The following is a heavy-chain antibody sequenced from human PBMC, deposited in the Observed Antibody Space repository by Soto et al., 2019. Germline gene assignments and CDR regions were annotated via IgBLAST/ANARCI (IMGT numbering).Heavy chain of an antibody. CDR2: IYNDGTYS. CDR1: GFIFKMYW. CDR3: TRGPRPISTGTGAY. J-gene: IGHJ4*02. V-gene: IGHV3-74*01. Sequence: QPGGSLRLSCAASGFIFKMYWMHWVRQSPGKGLVWISRIYNDGTYSDYADSVGGRFTISRDNVNDTRYLQMNNLRAEDSGLYYCTRGPRPISTGTGAYWGQGTQVTVSS. D-gene: IGHD3-10*01.